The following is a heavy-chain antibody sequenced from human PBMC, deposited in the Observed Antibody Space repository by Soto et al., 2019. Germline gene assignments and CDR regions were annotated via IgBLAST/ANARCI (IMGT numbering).Heavy chain of an antibody. J-gene: IGHJ4*02. CDR3: ARGLIPSHGPPPPFEF. CDR1: GGSISSGGYS. CDR2: TYYSGST. D-gene: IGHD2-2*01. V-gene: IGHV4-61*08. Sequence: PSETLSLTCTVSGGSISSGGYSWSWIRQHPGKGLEWIGYTYYSGSTNYNPSLKSRVTISADTSKNQFSLRLTSVTAADTAVYFCARGLIPSHGPPPPFEFWGQGTLVTVSS.